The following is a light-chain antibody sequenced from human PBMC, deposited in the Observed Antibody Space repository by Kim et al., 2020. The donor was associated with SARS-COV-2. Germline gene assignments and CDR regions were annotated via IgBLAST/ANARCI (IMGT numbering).Light chain of an antibody. CDR2: SDD. V-gene: IGLV1-44*01. Sequence: QSVLTQPPSASGTPGQRVTIYCSGSRSNIGSNAVNWYQQLPGTAPKLLIYSDDHRPSGVPDRFSGSKSGTSASLAISGLQSEDEADYYCAAWDDSLNGVIFGGGTQLTVL. CDR3: AAWDDSLNGVI. J-gene: IGLJ2*01. CDR1: RSNIGSNA.